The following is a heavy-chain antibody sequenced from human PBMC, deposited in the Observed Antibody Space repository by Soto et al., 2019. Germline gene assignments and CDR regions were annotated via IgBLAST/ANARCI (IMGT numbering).Heavy chain of an antibody. Sequence: SATLSLTCTVSGGSISSYYWSWIRQPPGKGLEWIGYIYYSGSTNYNPSLKSRVTISVDTSKNQFSLKLSSVTAADTAVYYCARRLGIYAFDIWGQGTMVTVSS. CDR3: ARRLGIYAFDI. CDR1: GGSISSYY. CDR2: IYYSGST. J-gene: IGHJ3*02. D-gene: IGHD7-27*01. V-gene: IGHV4-59*08.